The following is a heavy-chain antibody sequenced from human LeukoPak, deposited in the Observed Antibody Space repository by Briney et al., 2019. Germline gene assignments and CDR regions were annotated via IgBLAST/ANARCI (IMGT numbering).Heavy chain of an antibody. CDR2: NTWHCSST. J-gene: IGHJ6*03. V-gene: IGHV3-20*03. D-gene: IGHD7-27*01. CDR3: ARRAGDSSSYQYYYMDV. Sequence: LGGSLGLLHGVCGLLFEVFCVIWVTQAPAKALEGVSDNTWHCSSTRCADSVKGRLTISRDNAKNSLYLQMNSLRAEDTAVYYCARRAGDSSSYQYYYMDVWGKGTTVTVSS. CDR1: GLLFEVFC.